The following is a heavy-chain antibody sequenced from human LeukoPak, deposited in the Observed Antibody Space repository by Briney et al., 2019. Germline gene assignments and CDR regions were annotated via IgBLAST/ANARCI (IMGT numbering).Heavy chain of an antibody. J-gene: IGHJ4*02. CDR2: IYYSGST. CDR1: GGSISSGDYY. CDR3: ASSFLNLGYCSGGSCPTLDY. Sequence: SETLSLTCTDSGGSISSGDYYWSWIRQPPGKGLEWIGYIYYSGSTYYNPSLKSRVTISVDTSKNQFSLKLSSVTAADTAVYYCASSFLNLGYCSGGSCPTLDYWGQGTLVTVSS. D-gene: IGHD2-15*01. V-gene: IGHV4-30-4*01.